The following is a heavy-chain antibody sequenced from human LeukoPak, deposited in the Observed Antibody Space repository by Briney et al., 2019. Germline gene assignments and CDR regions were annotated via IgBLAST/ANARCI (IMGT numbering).Heavy chain of an antibody. CDR3: AKDTPLFAYSSGWSSSSFDF. V-gene: IGHV3-23*01. CDR1: GFTFSSYA. J-gene: IGHJ4*02. CDR2: ITGSSRST. Sequence: GGSLRLSCAASGFTFSSYAMSWVRQAPGKGLEWVSTITGSSRSTYYADSVKGRFTISRDNSKNTLYLQMNSLRAEDTAIYYCAKDTPLFAYSSGWSSSSFDFWGQGTLVTVSS. D-gene: IGHD6-19*01.